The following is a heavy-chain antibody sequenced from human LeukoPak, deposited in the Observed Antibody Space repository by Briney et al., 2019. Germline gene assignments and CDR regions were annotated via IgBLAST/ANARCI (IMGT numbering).Heavy chain of an antibody. Sequence: GASVKVSCKASGYTFTGYYMHWVRQAPGQGLEWMGWINPNSGGTNYAQKFQGRVTMTRDTSISTAYMELSRLRSDDTAVYYCARLGGSYTQTNWFDPWGQGTLVTVSS. D-gene: IGHD1-26*01. CDR2: INPNSGGT. V-gene: IGHV1-2*02. CDR3: ARLGGSYTQTNWFDP. CDR1: GYTFTGYY. J-gene: IGHJ5*02.